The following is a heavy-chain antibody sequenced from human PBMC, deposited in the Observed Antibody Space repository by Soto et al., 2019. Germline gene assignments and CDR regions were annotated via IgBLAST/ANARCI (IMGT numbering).Heavy chain of an antibody. J-gene: IGHJ3*02. CDR2: ISSSSSTI. V-gene: IGHV3-48*01. CDR1: GFTFSSYS. D-gene: IGHD2-21*01. CDR3: ARVTEFVVHAFDI. Sequence: GGSLRLSCAASGFTFSSYSMNWVRQAPGKGLEWVSYISSSSSTIYYADSVKGRFTISRDNAKNSLYLQMNSLRAEDTAVYYCARVTEFVVHAFDIWGQGTMVTVSS.